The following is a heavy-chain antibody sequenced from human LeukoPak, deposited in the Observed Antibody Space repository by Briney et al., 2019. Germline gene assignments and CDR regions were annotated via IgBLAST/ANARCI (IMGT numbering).Heavy chain of an antibody. D-gene: IGHD6-13*01. CDR1: GFTFSSYS. V-gene: IGHV3-21*01. CDR3: ARDRIAAANWFDP. CDR2: ISSSSSYI. Sequence: GGSLRLSCAASGFTFSSYSMNWVRQAPGKGLEWVSSISSSSSYIYYADSVKGRFTISRDNAKNSLYLQMNSLRAEDTAVYYCARDRIAAANWFDPWGQGTLVTVSS. J-gene: IGHJ5*02.